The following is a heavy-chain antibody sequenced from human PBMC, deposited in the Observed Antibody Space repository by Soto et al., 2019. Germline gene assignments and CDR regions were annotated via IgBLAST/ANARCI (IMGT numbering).Heavy chain of an antibody. V-gene: IGHV3-23*01. CDR2: ISGSGGST. J-gene: IGHJ4*02. D-gene: IGHD5-18*01. CDR1: VLTLRNYA. Sequence: EVQLLESGGGWVQPGGALRLSFAASVLTLRNYAMNWVRQPPGKGLEWVSGISGSGGSTYYAETVKGRFTISRDNSKNPLYVQMNSLRAEDTAVYYCEKGPVQLWSFDYWGQGTLVTVS. CDR3: EKGPVQLWSFDY.